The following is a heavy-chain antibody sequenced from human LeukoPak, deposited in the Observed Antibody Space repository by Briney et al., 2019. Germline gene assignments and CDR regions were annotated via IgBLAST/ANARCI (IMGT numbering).Heavy chain of an antibody. CDR2: INPDSGGT. CDR3: ARVGDTPFDY. CDR1: GYTFTGYY. V-gene: IGHV1-2*04. D-gene: IGHD2-21*01. J-gene: IGHJ4*02. Sequence: GSVKVSCKASGYTFTGYYMHWVRQAPGQGLEWMGWINPDSGGTNYAQNFQGWVTMTRDTSISTAYMELSRLRSDDTAVYYCARVGDTPFDYWGQGTLVTVSS.